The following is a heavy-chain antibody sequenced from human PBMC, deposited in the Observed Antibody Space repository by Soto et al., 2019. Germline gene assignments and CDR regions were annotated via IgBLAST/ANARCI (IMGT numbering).Heavy chain of an antibody. Sequence: PSETLSLTCTVSGGSISSSSYYWGWISQPPGKGLEWIGSIYYSGSTYYNPSLKSRVTISVDTSKNQFSLKLSSVTAADTAVYYCATQRFLEWFNYWGQGTLVTVSS. J-gene: IGHJ4*02. V-gene: IGHV4-39*01. CDR1: GGSISSSSYY. CDR3: ATQRFLEWFNY. CDR2: IYYSGST. D-gene: IGHD3-3*01.